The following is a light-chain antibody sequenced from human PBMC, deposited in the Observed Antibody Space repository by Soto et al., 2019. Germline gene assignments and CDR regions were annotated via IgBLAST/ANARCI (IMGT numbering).Light chain of an antibody. CDR2: GAS. CDR1: QSVNIY. V-gene: IGKV3-15*01. CDR3: QQYNNWHPIT. J-gene: IGKJ5*01. Sequence: EIVMTQSPATLSVSPGERCTLSCRASQSVNIYLAWYQQKPGQAPRLLIYGASTRATGIPASFSGSGSGTEFTLTISSLQPADFAVYYCQQYNNWHPITFGQGTRLEI.